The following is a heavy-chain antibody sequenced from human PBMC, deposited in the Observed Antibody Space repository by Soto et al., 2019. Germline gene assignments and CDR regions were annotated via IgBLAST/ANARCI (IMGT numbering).Heavy chain of an antibody. CDR1: GGSISSGGYY. V-gene: IGHV4-31*03. J-gene: IGHJ5*02. Sequence: QVQLQESGPGLVKPSQTLSLTCTVSGGSISSGGYYWSWIRQHPGKGLEWIGYVCYSGTTYYNPSLKRRVTLSVDTSKNQFSLTLRSVPAAETAVYYCERSVDPWGKGTLVTVSS. CDR2: VCYSGTT. CDR3: ERSVDP.